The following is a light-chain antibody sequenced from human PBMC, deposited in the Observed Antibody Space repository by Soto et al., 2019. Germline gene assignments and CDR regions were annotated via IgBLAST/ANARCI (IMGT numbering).Light chain of an antibody. J-gene: IGLJ1*01. CDR3: AAWDVSLSGYV. V-gene: IGLV1-47*01. CDR2: KNY. CDR1: SSNIGSNY. Sequence: QSVLTQPPSASGTPGQRVTISCSGSSSNIGSNYVYWYQQLPGTAPKLLIYKNYQRPSGVPDRFSGSKSGTSASLAISGLRSEDGADYYCAAWDVSLSGYVFGTGTKVTVL.